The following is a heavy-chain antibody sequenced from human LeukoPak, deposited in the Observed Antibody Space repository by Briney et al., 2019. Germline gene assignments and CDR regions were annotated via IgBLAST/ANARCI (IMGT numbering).Heavy chain of an antibody. Sequence: GGSLRLSCAASGFTFSSYGMHWVRQAPGKGLEWVAVIWYDGTNKYYAESVKGRFTISRDNSKNTLYLQMNSLRAEDTAVYYCAKAEVATQVAVDYWGQGTLVTVSS. J-gene: IGHJ4*02. D-gene: IGHD5-12*01. CDR3: AKAEVATQVAVDY. CDR1: GFTFSSYG. CDR2: IWYDGTNK. V-gene: IGHV3-30*02.